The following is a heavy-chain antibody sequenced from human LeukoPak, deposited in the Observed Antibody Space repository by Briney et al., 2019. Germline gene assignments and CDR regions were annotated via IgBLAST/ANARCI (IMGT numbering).Heavy chain of an antibody. CDR3: ASIYSYDSSGYSPLGY. J-gene: IGHJ4*02. Sequence: SGGSLRLSCTASGFTFSCYWMSWVRQAPGKGLQWVANIKQDGSERYYVDSVKGRFTISRDNAKNSLSLQMNSLRAEDTAVYYCASIYSYDSSGYSPLGYWGQGTLVTVSS. CDR1: GFTFSCYW. CDR2: IKQDGSER. D-gene: IGHD3-22*01. V-gene: IGHV3-7*01.